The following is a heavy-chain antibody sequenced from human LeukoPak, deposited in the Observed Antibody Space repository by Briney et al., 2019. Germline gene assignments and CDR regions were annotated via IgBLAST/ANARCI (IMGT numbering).Heavy chain of an antibody. V-gene: IGHV1-2*02. Sequence: ASVKVSCKASGYTFTGYYMHWVRQAPGQGLEWMGWINPNSGDTKYAQRFQGRVTMTRDTSISTAYMELSRLRSDDTAVYYCATQRGSYLWRTDFDYWGQGTLVTVSS. CDR1: GYTFTGYY. D-gene: IGHD3-16*01. CDR2: INPNSGDT. J-gene: IGHJ4*02. CDR3: ATQRGSYLWRTDFDY.